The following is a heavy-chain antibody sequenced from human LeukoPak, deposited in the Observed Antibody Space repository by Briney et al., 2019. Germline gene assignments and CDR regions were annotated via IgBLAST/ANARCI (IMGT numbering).Heavy chain of an antibody. CDR3: TTQYYDYVWGSYRTFDY. D-gene: IGHD3-16*02. J-gene: IGHJ4*02. CDR2: IKSKTDGGTT. V-gene: IGHV3-15*01. Sequence: GGSLRLSCAASGLTFSNAWMSWVRQAPGKGLEWVGRIKSKTDGGTTDYAAPVKGRFTISRDDSKNTLYLQMNSLKTEDTAVYYCTTQYYDYVWGSYRTFDYWGQGTLVTVSS. CDR1: GLTFSNAW.